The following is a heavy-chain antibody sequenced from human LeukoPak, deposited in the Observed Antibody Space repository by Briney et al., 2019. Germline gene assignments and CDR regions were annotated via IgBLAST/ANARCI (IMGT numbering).Heavy chain of an antibody. CDR2: IRYDGSNK. D-gene: IGHD2-15*01. J-gene: IGHJ4*02. Sequence: GGSLRLSCAASGFTFSSYGMHWVRQAPGKGLEWVAFIRYDGSNKYYADSVKGRFTISRDNSKNTLYLQMNSLRVEDTAVYYCAKESGYCSGGSCYSGLDFFDYWGQGTLVTVSS. CDR1: GFTFSSYG. CDR3: AKESGYCSGGSCYSGLDFFDY. V-gene: IGHV3-30*02.